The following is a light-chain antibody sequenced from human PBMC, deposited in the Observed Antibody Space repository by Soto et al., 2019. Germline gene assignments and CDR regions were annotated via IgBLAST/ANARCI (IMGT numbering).Light chain of an antibody. J-gene: IGKJ3*01. CDR1: QSVSSN. CDR2: GAS. Sequence: EIVMTQSPVTLSVSPGERATLSCRASQSVSSNLAWYQQKPGQAPRLLIYGASTRATGIPARFSGSGSGTEFTLTISSLQSEDFAVYYCQQYNNWPPPFTFGPGTKVDIK. V-gene: IGKV3-15*01. CDR3: QQYNNWPPPFT.